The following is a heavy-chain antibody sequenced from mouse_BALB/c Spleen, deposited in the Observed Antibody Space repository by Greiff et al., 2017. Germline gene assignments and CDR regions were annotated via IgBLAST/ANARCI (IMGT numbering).Heavy chain of an antibody. CDR1: GYSITSDYA. Sequence: VQLKQSGPGLVKPSQSLSLTCTVTGYSITSDYAWNWIRQFPGNKLEWMGYISYSGSTSYNPSLKSRISITRDTSKNQFFLQLNSVTTEDTATYYCARYRYYGNSNYFDYWGQGTTLTVSS. CDR2: ISYSGST. D-gene: IGHD2-1*01. J-gene: IGHJ2*01. CDR3: ARYRYYGNSNYFDY. V-gene: IGHV3-2*02.